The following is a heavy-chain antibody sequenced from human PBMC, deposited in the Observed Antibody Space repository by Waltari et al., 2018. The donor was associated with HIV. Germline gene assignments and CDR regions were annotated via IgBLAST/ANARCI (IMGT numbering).Heavy chain of an antibody. V-gene: IGHV4-34*01. CDR2: INHSGST. J-gene: IGHJ4*02. D-gene: IGHD1-26*01. CDR3: ARRESGSYRHLDY. Sequence: QVQLQQWGAGLLKPSETLSLTCAVYGGSFSGYYWSWIRQPPGKGLEWIGEINHSGSTNYNPSLKSRVTIAVDTSKNQCSLKLGSVTAADTAVYYCARRESGSYRHLDYWGQGTLVTVSS. CDR1: GGSFSGYY.